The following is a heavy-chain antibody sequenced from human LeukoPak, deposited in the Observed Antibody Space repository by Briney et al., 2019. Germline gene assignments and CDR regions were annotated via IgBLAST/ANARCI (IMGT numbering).Heavy chain of an antibody. CDR1: GFTFSSYG. J-gene: IGHJ4*02. CDR3: ARETEQLARIHFDY. V-gene: IGHV3-30*02. D-gene: IGHD6-13*01. CDR2: IRYDGSNK. Sequence: GGSLRLSCAASGFTFSSYGMHWVRQAPGKGLEWVAFIRYDGSNKYYADSVKGRFTISRDNSKNTLYLQMNSLRAEDTAVYYCARETEQLARIHFDYWGQGTLVTVSS.